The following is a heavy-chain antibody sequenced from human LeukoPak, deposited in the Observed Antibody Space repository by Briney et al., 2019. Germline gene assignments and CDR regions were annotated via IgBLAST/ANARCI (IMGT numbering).Heavy chain of an antibody. Sequence: LAASVTVSCTASGYTFTDYYMHSVRQAPGQEFEWMGWINPNDGDTYYAQKFQGRVTMTRDTSISTAHMEVSRLRSDDTAVYYCARANFLYCSSTSCLFDYWGQGTLVTVSS. CDR3: ARANFLYCSSTSCLFDY. CDR1: GYTFTDYY. J-gene: IGHJ4*02. CDR2: INPNDGDT. D-gene: IGHD2-2*01. V-gene: IGHV1-2*02.